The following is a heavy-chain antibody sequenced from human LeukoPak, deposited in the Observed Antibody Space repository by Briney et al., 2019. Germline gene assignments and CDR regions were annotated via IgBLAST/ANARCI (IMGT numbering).Heavy chain of an antibody. CDR2: ITGSGDTT. V-gene: IGHV3-23*01. J-gene: IGHJ4*02. D-gene: IGHD3-9*01. CDR3: AKWGDYDILTGYYVSDF. Sequence: GGSLRLSCAASGFIFRNYAMSWVRQAPGKGLEGVSAITGSGDTTYYADSVKGRFIISRDNSKNALYVEMNTLRAEDTAVYYCAKWGDYDILTGYYVSDFWGQGTLVTVSS. CDR1: GFIFRNYA.